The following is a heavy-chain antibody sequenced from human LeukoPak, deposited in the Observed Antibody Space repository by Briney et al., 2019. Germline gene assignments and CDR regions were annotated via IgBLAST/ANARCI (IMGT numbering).Heavy chain of an antibody. J-gene: IGHJ4*02. D-gene: IGHD3-10*01. CDR2: ISSSSSYI. V-gene: IGHV3-21*01. CDR3: ARAFGSGSQVINYFDF. CDR1: GFTFSSYS. Sequence: GGSLRLSCAASGFTFSSYSMNWVRQAPGKGLEWVSSISSSSSYIYYADSVKGRFTISRDNAKNMVYLQMNSLRAEDTAVYYCARAFGSGSQVINYFDFWGQGTLVTVSS.